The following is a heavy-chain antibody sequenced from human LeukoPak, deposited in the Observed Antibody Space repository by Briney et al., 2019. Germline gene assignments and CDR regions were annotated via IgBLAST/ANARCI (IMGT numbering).Heavy chain of an antibody. V-gene: IGHV1-18*01. Sequence: ASVKVSCKASGYTFTSYGISWVRQAPGQGLEWMGWISAYNGNTNYAQKLQGRVTMTTDTSTRTAYMGLRSLRSDDTAVYYCASFLYYYESSGYYYNYWGQGTLVTVSS. CDR1: GYTFTSYG. CDR2: ISAYNGNT. J-gene: IGHJ4*02. CDR3: ASFLYYYESSGYYYNY. D-gene: IGHD3-22*01.